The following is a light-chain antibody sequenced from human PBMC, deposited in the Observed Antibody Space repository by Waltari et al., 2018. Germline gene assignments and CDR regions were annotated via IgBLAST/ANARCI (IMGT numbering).Light chain of an antibody. V-gene: IGKV4-1*01. J-gene: IGKJ2*03. CDR3: QQYYTAPYS. CDR1: QSVFYNPNIKNY. Sequence: DIVMTQSPDSLAVSLGERATINCKSSQSVFYNPNIKNYLAWYQQKAGQPTKLLIYWASSRESGVPDRFSGSVSGTDFTLTISSLQAEDVAVYYCQQYYTAPYSFGQGTKLEIK. CDR2: WAS.